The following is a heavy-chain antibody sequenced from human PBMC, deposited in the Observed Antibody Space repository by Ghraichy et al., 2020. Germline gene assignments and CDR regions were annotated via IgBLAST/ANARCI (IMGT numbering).Heavy chain of an antibody. CDR3: AKDGDNWEVSTYNWFDP. Sequence: ASVKVSCKASGYTFTGYYIHWVRQAPGQGLEWMGWINPNSGGTNYAQKFQGRVTMTTDTSISTAYMELSRLRSDDTAVYYCAKDGDNWEVSTYNWFDPWGQGTPVTVSS. D-gene: IGHD1-1*01. V-gene: IGHV1-2*02. J-gene: IGHJ5*02. CDR2: INPNSGGT. CDR1: GYTFTGYY.